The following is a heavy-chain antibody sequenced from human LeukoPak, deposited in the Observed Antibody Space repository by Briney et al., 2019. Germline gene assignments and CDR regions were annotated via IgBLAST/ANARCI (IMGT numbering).Heavy chain of an antibody. J-gene: IGHJ4*02. CDR3: ARGERVAATPLHYFDY. V-gene: IGHV3-66*01. D-gene: IGHD2-15*01. CDR2: IYSGGST. Sequence: GGSLRLSCAASGFTVSSNYMSWVRQAPGKGLEWVSVIYSGGSTYYADSVKGRFTISRDNSKNTLYLQMNSLRAEDTAVYYCARGERVAATPLHYFDYWGQGTLVTVSS. CDR1: GFTVSSNY.